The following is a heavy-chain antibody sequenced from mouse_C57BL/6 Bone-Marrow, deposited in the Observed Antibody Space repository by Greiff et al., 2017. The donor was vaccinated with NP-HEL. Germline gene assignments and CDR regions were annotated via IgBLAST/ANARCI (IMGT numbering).Heavy chain of an antibody. V-gene: IGHV3-6*01. D-gene: IGHD1-1*01. CDR1: GYSITSGYY. CDR2: ISYDGSN. Sequence: EVQLQESGPGLVKPSQSLSLTCSVTGYSITSGYYWNWIRQFPGNKLEWMGYISYDGSNNYNPSLKNRISITRDTSKNQFFLKLNSVTTEDTATYYCARVGGSYWYFDVWGTGTTVTVSS. J-gene: IGHJ1*03. CDR3: ARVGGSYWYFDV.